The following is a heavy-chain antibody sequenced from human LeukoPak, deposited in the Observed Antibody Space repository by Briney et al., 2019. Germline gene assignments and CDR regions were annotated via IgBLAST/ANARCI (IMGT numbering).Heavy chain of an antibody. CDR2: IYNTGST. CDR3: ACHYYGSATPDH. D-gene: IGHD3-10*01. CDR1: GFTVSSNY. Sequence: GRSLRLSCAASGFTVSSNYMSWVRQAPGKGLEWVSVIYNTGSTFYADSVKGRFTISRDSSKNTVYLQMNSLRGEDTAVYYCACHYYGSATPDHWGQGTLVTVSS. V-gene: IGHV3-66*01. J-gene: IGHJ4*02.